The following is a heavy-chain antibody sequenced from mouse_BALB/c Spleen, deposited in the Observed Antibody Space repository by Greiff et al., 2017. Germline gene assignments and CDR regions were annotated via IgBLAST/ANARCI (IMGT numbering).Heavy chain of an antibody. D-gene: IGHD2-1*01. J-gene: IGHJ1*01. V-gene: IGHV2-9*02. CDR1: GFSLTSYG. Sequence: QGQLKESGPGLVAPSQSLSITCTVSGFSLTSYGVHWVRQPPGKGLEWLGVIWAGGSTNYNSALMSRLSISKDNSKSQVFLKMNSLQTDDTAMYYCARGGGNRGYFDVWGAGTTVTVSS. CDR2: IWAGGST. CDR3: ARGGGNRGYFDV.